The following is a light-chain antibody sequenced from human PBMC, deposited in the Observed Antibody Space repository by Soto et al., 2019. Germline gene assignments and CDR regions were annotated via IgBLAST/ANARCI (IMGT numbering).Light chain of an antibody. CDR3: QQYNNWPRT. J-gene: IGKJ1*01. CDR2: GAS. Sequence: VMTQSPATLSVSPGESSTISCRASQSVNSNLAWYQQKPGQAPRLLIYGASTRATDIPGRFSGSGSGTEFTLTISSLQSEDFAVYYCQQYNNWPRTFGQGTKVDI. V-gene: IGKV3-15*01. CDR1: QSVNSN.